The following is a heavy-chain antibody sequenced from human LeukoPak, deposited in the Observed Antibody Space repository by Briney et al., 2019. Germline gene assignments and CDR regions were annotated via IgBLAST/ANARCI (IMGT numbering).Heavy chain of an antibody. CDR1: GDSISSSLYY. J-gene: IGHJ6*02. CDR2: IYYTGST. Sequence: SETLSLTCTLSGDSISSSLYYWAWIRQPPGKGLEWIGSIYYTGSTYYNPSLKSRVTISIDTSKKQFSLKLSSVTAADTAVYYCARDNRYFDPGVYYYYGMDVWGQGNPGHRLL. V-gene: IGHV4-39*07. D-gene: IGHD2/OR15-2a*01. CDR3: ARDNRYFDPGVYYYYGMDV.